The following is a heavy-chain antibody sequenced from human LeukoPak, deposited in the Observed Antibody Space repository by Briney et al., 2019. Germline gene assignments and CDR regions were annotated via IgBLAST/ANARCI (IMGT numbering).Heavy chain of an antibody. CDR3: ARRCSGGSCYPGSFDY. V-gene: IGHV4-39*01. CDR2: IYYSGST. Sequence: SETLSLTCTVSGGSISSNNNYWGWIRQPPGKVLGWIGSIYYSGSTYYNPSLKSRVTISVDTSKNQFSLRLSSVTAADTAVYYCARRCSGGSCYPGSFDYWGQGTLVTVSS. D-gene: IGHD2-15*01. J-gene: IGHJ4*02. CDR1: GGSISSNNNY.